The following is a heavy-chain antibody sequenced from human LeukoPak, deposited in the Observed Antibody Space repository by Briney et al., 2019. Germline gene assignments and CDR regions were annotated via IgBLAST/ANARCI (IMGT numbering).Heavy chain of an antibody. D-gene: IGHD1-26*01. CDR3: VKSDNIVGATYFDC. J-gene: IGHJ4*02. Sequence: PGGSLRLSCAASGFTVSINYMSWVRQAPGEGLEWVSVIYTTGKTYYADSVKGRFTISRDNSKNTLFLQMSSLRAEDTAVYYCVKSDNIVGATYFDCWGQGTLVTVSS. CDR1: GFTVSINY. CDR2: IYTTGKT. V-gene: IGHV3-66*01.